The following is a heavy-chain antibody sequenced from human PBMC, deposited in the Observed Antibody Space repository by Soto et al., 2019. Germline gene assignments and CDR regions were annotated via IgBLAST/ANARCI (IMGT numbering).Heavy chain of an antibody. V-gene: IGHV3-21*01. J-gene: IGHJ4*02. CDR1: GFTFSGYS. Sequence: GGSLRLSCAASGFTFSGYSMNWVRQAPGKGLEWVSPISSSSSFIYYADSVKGRFTISRDNAKNSLYLQMNSLRAEDTAVYYCARALRSGWSPFDYWGQGTLVTVSS. D-gene: IGHD6-19*01. CDR3: ARALRSGWSPFDY. CDR2: ISSSSSFI.